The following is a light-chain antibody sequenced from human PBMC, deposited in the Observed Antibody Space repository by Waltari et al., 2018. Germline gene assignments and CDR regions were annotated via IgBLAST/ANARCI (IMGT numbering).Light chain of an antibody. CDR3: QMYVRLPVT. J-gene: IGKJ1*01. Sequence: EIVLTQSPGTLSLSPGERATLPCRASQSVSRVLAWYQQRPGQAPRLLIYGASNRATGLPDRFSGSGSGTDFNLTISRLEPEDFAMYYCQMYVRLPVTFGQGTKVEIK. V-gene: IGKV3-20*01. CDR1: QSVSRV. CDR2: GAS.